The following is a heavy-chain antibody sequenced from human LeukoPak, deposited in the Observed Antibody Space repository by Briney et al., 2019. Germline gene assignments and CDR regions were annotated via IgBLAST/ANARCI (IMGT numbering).Heavy chain of an antibody. CDR3: ARVAGVYHDYYGMDV. CDR2: ISYDGSNK. V-gene: IGHV3-30-3*01. CDR1: GFTFSSYA. D-gene: IGHD3-10*01. Sequence: GRSLRLSCAASGFTFSSYAMHWVRQAPGKGLEWVAVISYDGSNKYYADSVKGRFTISRDNSKNTLYLQMNSLRAEDTAVYYCARVAGVYHDYYGMDVWGQGTTVTVSS. J-gene: IGHJ6*02.